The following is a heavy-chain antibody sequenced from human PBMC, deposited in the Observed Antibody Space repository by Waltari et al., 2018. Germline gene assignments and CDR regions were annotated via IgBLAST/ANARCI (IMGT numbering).Heavy chain of an antibody. V-gene: IGHV3-23*01. CDR2: ISGSGGST. Sequence: EVQLLESGGGLVQPGGSLRLSCAASGFTFSSYAMRWVRKAPGKGLEWVSAISGSGGSTYYADSVKGRFTISRDNSKNTLYLQMNSLRAEDTAVYYCAKDRKTYYDFWSGYYVDAFDIWGQGTMVTVSS. CDR1: GFTFSSYA. J-gene: IGHJ3*02. CDR3: AKDRKTYYDFWSGYYVDAFDI. D-gene: IGHD3-3*01.